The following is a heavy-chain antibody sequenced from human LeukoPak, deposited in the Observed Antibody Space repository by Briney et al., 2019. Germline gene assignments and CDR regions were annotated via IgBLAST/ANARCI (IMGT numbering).Heavy chain of an antibody. Sequence: ASVKVSCKASGYTFTSYAVHWVRQAPGQRLEWMGWINACNGNTKYSQKFQGRVTIARDTSASTAYMELSSLRSENTAVYYCARAVVAAFDYWGQRTLVTVSS. D-gene: IGHD2-15*01. CDR2: INACNGNT. J-gene: IGHJ4*02. CDR1: GYTFTSYA. CDR3: ARAVVAAFDY. V-gene: IGHV1-3*01.